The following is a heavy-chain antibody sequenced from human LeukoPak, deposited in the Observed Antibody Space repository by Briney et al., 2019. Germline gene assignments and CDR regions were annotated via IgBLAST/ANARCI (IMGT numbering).Heavy chain of an antibody. CDR1: GYTFTSYG. J-gene: IGHJ2*01. CDR3: ARDHGTVTQDGYFDP. V-gene: IGHV1-18*01. D-gene: IGHD4-17*01. Sequence: GASVKVSCKASGYTFTSYGISWVRQAPGQGLEWMGWISAYNGNTNYAQKLQGRVTMTTDTSTSTAYMELRSLRSDDTAVYYCARDHGTVTQDGYFDPWGRGTLVTVSS. CDR2: ISAYNGNT.